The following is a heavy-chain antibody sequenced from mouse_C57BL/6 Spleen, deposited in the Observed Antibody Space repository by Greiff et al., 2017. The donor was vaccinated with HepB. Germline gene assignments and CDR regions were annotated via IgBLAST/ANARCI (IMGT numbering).Heavy chain of an antibody. V-gene: IGHV10-1*01. CDR1: GFSFNTYA. CDR3: VRRGLYAMDY. CDR2: IRSKSNNYAT. Sequence: EVQGVESGGGLVQPKGSLKLSCAASGFSFNTYAMNWVRQAPGKGLEWVARIRSKSNNYATYYADSVKDRFTISRDDSESMLYLQMNNLKTEDTAMYYCVRRGLYAMDYWGQGTSVTVSS. J-gene: IGHJ4*01. D-gene: IGHD3-1*01.